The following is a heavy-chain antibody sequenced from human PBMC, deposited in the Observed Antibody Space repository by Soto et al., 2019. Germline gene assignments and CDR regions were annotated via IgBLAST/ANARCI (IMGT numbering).Heavy chain of an antibody. Sequence: GASVKVSCKSSGYTFTGYYMHWVRQAPGQGLEWMGWINPNSGGANYAQKFHGRVTLTRDTSISTAYMELSRLRSDDTGVYYCASGGIAARREYYYYGMDVWGQGTTVTVSS. CDR2: INPNSGGA. D-gene: IGHD6-6*01. CDR1: GYTFTGYY. CDR3: ASGGIAARREYYYYGMDV. J-gene: IGHJ6*01. V-gene: IGHV1-2*02.